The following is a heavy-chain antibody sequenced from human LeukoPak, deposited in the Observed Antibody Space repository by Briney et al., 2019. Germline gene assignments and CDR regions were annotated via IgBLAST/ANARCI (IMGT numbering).Heavy chain of an antibody. Sequence: GGSLRLSCAASGFTFSSYAMSWARQAPGKGLEWVSAISGSGGSTYYADSVKGRFTISRDNSKNTLYLQMNSLRAEDTAVYYCAKGAHEYSGYDDYFDYWGQGTLVTVSS. J-gene: IGHJ4*02. D-gene: IGHD5-12*01. CDR2: ISGSGGST. V-gene: IGHV3-23*01. CDR3: AKGAHEYSGYDDYFDY. CDR1: GFTFSSYA.